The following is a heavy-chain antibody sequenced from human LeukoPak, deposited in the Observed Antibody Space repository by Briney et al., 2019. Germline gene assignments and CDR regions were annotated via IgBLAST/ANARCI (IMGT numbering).Heavy chain of an antibody. J-gene: IGHJ4*02. CDR3: ARKENVYYYFDY. CDR1: GYSITSSSW. V-gene: IGHV4-28*01. D-gene: IGHD3-10*01. CDR2: VYHSGTT. Sequence: SETLSLTCAVSGYSITSSSWWGWIRQPPGKGLEWIGYVYHSGTTYYNPSLQSRVTMSVDTSKNQFSLKLSSVTAVDTAVYYCARKENVYYYFDYWGQGTLVTVSS.